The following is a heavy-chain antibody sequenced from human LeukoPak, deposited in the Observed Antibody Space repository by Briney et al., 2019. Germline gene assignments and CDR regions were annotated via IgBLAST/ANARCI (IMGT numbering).Heavy chain of an antibody. V-gene: IGHV3-23*01. D-gene: IGHD6-19*01. J-gene: IGHJ4*02. CDR2: MSGSGDTT. Sequence: GGSLRLSCAASGFTFGTHAMTWVRQAPGKGLEWVSGMSGSGDTTYYAYSVKGRFTISRDNSKNTLFLQMNSLRAEDTAVYYCAKLAGISGWYVYYFDYWGQGTLVTVS. CDR1: GFTFGTHA. CDR3: AKLAGISGWYVYYFDY.